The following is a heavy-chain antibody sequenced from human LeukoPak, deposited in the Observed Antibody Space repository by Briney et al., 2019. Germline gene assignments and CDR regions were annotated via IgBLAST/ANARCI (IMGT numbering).Heavy chain of an antibody. J-gene: IGHJ4*02. CDR2: INSDGSST. CDR3: ARPLSIAVAVTPGY. V-gene: IGHV3-74*01. CDR1: GFTFSSYW. D-gene: IGHD6-19*01. Sequence: GGSLRLSCAASGFTFSSYWMHWVRQAPGKGLVWASRINSDGSSTSYADSVKGRFTISRDNAKNTLYLQMNSLRAEDTAVYYCARPLSIAVAVTPGYWGQGTLVTVSS.